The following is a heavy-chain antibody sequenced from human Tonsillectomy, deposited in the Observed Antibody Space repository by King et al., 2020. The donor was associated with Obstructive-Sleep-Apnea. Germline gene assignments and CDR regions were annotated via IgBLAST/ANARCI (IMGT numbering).Heavy chain of an antibody. D-gene: IGHD3-10*01. CDR3: ARRAGGSGSWEYYFDY. CDR1: GFTFSSYD. CDR2: IGTAGDT. V-gene: IGHV3-13*01. J-gene: IGHJ4*02. Sequence: VQLVESGGGLVQPGGSLRLSCAASGFTFSSYDMHWVRQAAGKGLEWVSAIGTAGDTYYPGSVKGRFTISRENAKNSLYLQMNSLRAGDTAVYNCARRAGGSGSWEYYFDYWGQGTLVTVSS.